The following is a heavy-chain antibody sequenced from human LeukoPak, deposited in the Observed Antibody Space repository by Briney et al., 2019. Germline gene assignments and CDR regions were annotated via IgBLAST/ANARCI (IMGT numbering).Heavy chain of an antibody. CDR1: GYTFTGYY. CDR3: ARARNYYYYYMGV. V-gene: IGHV1-2*02. CDR2: INPNSGGT. Sequence: GASVKVSCKASGYTFTGYYMHWVRQAPGQGLEWMGWINPNSGGTNYAQKFQGRVTMTRDTSISTAYMELSRLRSDDTAVYYCARARNYYYYYMGVWGKGTTVTVSS. J-gene: IGHJ6*03.